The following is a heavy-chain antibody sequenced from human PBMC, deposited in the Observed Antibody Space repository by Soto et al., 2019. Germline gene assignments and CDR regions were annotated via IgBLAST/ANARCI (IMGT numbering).Heavy chain of an antibody. CDR2: INEGGSEK. J-gene: IGHJ4*02. CDR1: GFPFSSFW. Sequence: EVQLVESGGGLVQPGGSLRLSCEASGFPFSSFWMSWVRQAPGKGLEWVANINEGGSEKYYVDSVRGRFTISRDNTKNSLSLQMNSLRAEDTALYYCAKVGHLDYWGQGTPVTVSS. CDR3: AKVGHLDY. V-gene: IGHV3-7*01.